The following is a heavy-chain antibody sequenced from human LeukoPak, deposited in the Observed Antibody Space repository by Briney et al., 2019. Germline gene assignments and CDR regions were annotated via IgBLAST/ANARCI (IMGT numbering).Heavy chain of an antibody. J-gene: IGHJ4*02. CDR2: IYSGGST. V-gene: IGHV3-66*01. CDR1: GFTVSSNY. CDR3: ARMNYVSSGWGAPFDY. D-gene: IGHD1-7*01. Sequence: GGSLRLSCAASGFTVSSNYMSWVRQAPGKGLEWVSVIYSGGSTHYADSVKGRFTISRDNSKNTLYLQMNSLRAEDTAVYYCARMNYVSSGWGAPFDYWGQGTLVTVSS.